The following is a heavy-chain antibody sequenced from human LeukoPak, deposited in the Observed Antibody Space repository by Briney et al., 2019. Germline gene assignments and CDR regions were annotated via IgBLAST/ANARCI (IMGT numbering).Heavy chain of an antibody. V-gene: IGHV1-2*02. CDR3: ARDMDSGPDFFDY. Sequence: LVASVKVSCKASGYTFTDYYMHWVRQAPGQGLEWMGWINPHSGGTDHAQKFQGRVTMTRDTSISTAYMELSRLRSDDTAVYYCARDMDSGPDFFDYWGLGTLVTVSS. J-gene: IGHJ4*02. CDR2: INPHSGGT. D-gene: IGHD1-26*01. CDR1: GYTFTDYY.